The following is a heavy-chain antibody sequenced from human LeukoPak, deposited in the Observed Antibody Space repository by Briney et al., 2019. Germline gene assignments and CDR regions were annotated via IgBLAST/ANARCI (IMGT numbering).Heavy chain of an antibody. CDR3: ARVREGIVVVPADLDY. CDR2: ISSSSSYI. V-gene: IGHV3-21*01. D-gene: IGHD2-2*01. CDR1: GSTFSSYS. J-gene: IGHJ4*02. Sequence: GGSLRLSCAASGSTFSSYSMNWVRQAPGKGLEWVSSISSSSSYIYYADSVKGRFTISRDNAKNSLYLQMNSLRAEDTAVYYCARVREGIVVVPADLDYWGQGTLVTVSS.